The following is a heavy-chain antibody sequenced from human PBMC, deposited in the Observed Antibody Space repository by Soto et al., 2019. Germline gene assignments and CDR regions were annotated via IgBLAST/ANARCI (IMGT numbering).Heavy chain of an antibody. Sequence: QVQLVQSGAEVKKPGASVKVSCKASGYTFTNYAMHWVRKAPGQRLEWMGWINAAIGNTKYSQKCQVSVTITRDTSANTAYMELSSLRSEDTAVYYCARRNVYGSGSYSFDYWGQGTLVTVSS. J-gene: IGHJ4*02. V-gene: IGHV1-3*01. D-gene: IGHD3-10*01. CDR2: INAAIGNT. CDR1: GYTFTNYA. CDR3: ARRNVYGSGSYSFDY.